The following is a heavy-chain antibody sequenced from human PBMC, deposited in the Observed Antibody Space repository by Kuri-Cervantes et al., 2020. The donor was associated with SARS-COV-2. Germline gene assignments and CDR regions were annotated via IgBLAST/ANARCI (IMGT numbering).Heavy chain of an antibody. CDR1: GYTLTSYY. D-gene: IGHD4-17*01. Sequence: ASVKVSCKASGYTLTSYYMHWVRQATGQGLEWMGWMNPNSGNTGYAQKFQGRVTITRNTSISTAYMGLSSLRSEDTAVYYCARTLVRRGDYGYYYFYMDVWGRGTTVTVSS. CDR2: MNPNSGNT. J-gene: IGHJ6*03. V-gene: IGHV1-8*03. CDR3: ARTLVRRGDYGYYYFYMDV.